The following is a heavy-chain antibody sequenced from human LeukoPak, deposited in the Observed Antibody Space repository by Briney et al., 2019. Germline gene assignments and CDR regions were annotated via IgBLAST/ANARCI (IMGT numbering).Heavy chain of an antibody. CDR1: GFTFNKHG. D-gene: IGHD3-10*01. V-gene: IGHV3-30*02. CDR2: IRNDGNDK. J-gene: IGHJ4*02. CDR3: ARTKSYGSGSYLYFDY. Sequence: GGSLRLSCAASGFTFNKHGMHWVRQAPGKGLEWFSFIRNDGNDKYYADSVKGRFTISRDNAKNSLYLQMNSLRAEDTAVYYCARTKSYGSGSYLYFDYWGQGTLVTVSS.